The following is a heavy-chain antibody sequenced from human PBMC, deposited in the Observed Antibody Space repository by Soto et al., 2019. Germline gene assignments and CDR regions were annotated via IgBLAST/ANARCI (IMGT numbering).Heavy chain of an antibody. CDR3: ARDDAISGRERAFDG. CDR2: ISGFNGNT. Sequence: QVRLVQSGTVVTEPGASVKVSCKASGYTFSTYYISWVRQAPGQGLQWLGWISGFNGNTSSPQEVQDRVVMTMDTSTPTAYMELTSLRAADTAVYYCARDDAISGRERAFDGWGQGTLVIVSS. J-gene: IGHJ3*01. CDR1: GYTFSTYY. V-gene: IGHV1-18*01. D-gene: IGHD6-25*01.